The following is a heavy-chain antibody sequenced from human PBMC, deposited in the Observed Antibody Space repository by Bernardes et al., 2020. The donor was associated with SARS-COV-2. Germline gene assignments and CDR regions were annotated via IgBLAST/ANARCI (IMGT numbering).Heavy chain of an antibody. J-gene: IGHJ5*02. CDR1: GGSISSSSYY. D-gene: IGHD2-8*01. CDR2: IYYSGST. V-gene: IGHV4-39*01. CDR3: ARATETNCANRICDGRWFDP. Sequence: SETLSLTCTVSGGSISSSSYYWGWIRQPPGKGLEWIGSIYYSGSTYYNPSLKSRVTISVDTSKNQFSLKLSSVTAADTATYYCARATETNCANRICDGRWFDPWGQGTLVTVSP.